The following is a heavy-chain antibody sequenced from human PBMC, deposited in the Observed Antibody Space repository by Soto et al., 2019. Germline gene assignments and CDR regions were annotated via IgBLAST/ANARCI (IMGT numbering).Heavy chain of an antibody. CDR2: ISDRGDYT. V-gene: IGHV3-23*01. D-gene: IGHD1-26*01. Sequence: EVQLLESGGGLVQRGGSLRLSCAASGITFSSFAMSWVRQAPGGGLEWVSAISDRGDYTYYADSVKGRFTISRDNSKNTLYLQMNSLSAEDTALYYCAKHSDRLVGATTSLDYWGQGTLVTVSS. CDR3: AKHSDRLVGATTSLDY. J-gene: IGHJ4*02. CDR1: GITFSSFA.